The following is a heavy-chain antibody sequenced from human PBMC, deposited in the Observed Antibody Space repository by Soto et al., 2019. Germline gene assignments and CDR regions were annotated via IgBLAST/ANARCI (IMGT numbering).Heavy chain of an antibody. CDR3: AGAYGDFGRVVDV. CDR2: IGSRGSPI. CDR1: RLTFSSYT. V-gene: IGHV3-21*06. J-gene: IGHJ6*02. Sequence: PGGSLRLSCEASRLTFSSYTMKWVRQAPGKGLEWVSSIGSRGSPIYYADSVKGRFTVSRDNARSSLSLEMKGLRADDTAVYYCAGAYGDFGRVVDVWGQGTTVTVSS. D-gene: IGHD4-17*01.